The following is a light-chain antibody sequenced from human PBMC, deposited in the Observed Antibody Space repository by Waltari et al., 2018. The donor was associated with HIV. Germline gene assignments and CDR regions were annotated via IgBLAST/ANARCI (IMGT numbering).Light chain of an antibody. CDR1: ILAKKY. J-gene: IGLJ3*02. CDR2: KDK. CDR3: YSAANYIWV. Sequence: SFELTPPSSVSVSPGQTARLTCSGAILAKKYVRWLQQRPGQAPLFIIFKDKERPSGIPELFSGSITGTTVTMTISGVQVEDEADYYCYSAANYIWVFGGGTRLTVL. V-gene: IGLV3-27*01.